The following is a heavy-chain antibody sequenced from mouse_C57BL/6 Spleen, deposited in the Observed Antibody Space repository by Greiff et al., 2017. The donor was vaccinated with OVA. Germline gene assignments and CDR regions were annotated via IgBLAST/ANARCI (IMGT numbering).Heavy chain of an antibody. CDR3: AYYSNYDYAMDY. D-gene: IGHD2-5*01. J-gene: IGHJ4*01. Sequence: VQLQQSGPELVKPGASVKMSCKASGYTFTDYNMHWVKQSHGKSLEWIGYINPNNGGTSYNQKFKGKATLTVNKSSSTAYMELRSLTSEDSAVYYCAYYSNYDYAMDYWGQGTSVTVSS. CDR2: INPNNGGT. CDR1: GYTFTDYN. V-gene: IGHV1-22*01.